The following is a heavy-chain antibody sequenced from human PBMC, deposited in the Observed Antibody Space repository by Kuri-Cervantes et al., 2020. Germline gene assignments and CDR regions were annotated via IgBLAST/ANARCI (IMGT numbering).Heavy chain of an antibody. J-gene: IGHJ4*02. Sequence: GGSLRLSCAASGFTFSNSAMSWVRQAPGKGLEWVSAISGSGGSTYYADSVKGRFTISRDNAENTLYLQMNSLRAEDTAVYYCASHIAVARMVDYWGQGTLVTVSS. CDR3: ASHIAVARMVDY. CDR1: GFTFSNSA. D-gene: IGHD6-19*01. V-gene: IGHV3-23*01. CDR2: ISGSGGST.